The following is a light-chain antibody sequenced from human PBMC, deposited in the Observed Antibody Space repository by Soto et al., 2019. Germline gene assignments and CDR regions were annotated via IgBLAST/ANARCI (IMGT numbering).Light chain of an antibody. V-gene: IGKV3-20*01. CDR2: GAS. CDR1: QSISSNF. J-gene: IGKJ1*01. Sequence: EIVLTQSPGTLSLSPGEGATLSCRASQSISSNFLAWYQQKRGQAPRLLIHGASNRATGIPDRFSGRGCGSDFTLTITRLEPEDFAVYYCQQDGGSPRTFGQGTKVEIK. CDR3: QQDGGSPRT.